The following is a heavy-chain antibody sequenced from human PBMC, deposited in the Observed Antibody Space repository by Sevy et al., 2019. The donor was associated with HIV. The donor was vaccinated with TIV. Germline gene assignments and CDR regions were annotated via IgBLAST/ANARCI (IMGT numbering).Heavy chain of an antibody. CDR1: GFTFSDSW. J-gene: IGHJ6*02. CDR2: INYSGDVI. D-gene: IGHD2-21*01. Sequence: GGSLRLSCAASGFTFSDSWMTWVRQAPGKGLESISCINYSGDVIHYTDSVKGRFTISRDNAKKSLSLEMNSLRADDTAIYYCARICSTQFERYFGIDVWGRGTTVTVSS. V-gene: IGHV3-11*01. CDR3: ARICSTQFERYFGIDV.